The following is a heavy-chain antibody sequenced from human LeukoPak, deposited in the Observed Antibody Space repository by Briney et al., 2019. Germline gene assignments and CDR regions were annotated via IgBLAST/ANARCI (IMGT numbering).Heavy chain of an antibody. CDR3: AKGFRVGALSSYHYYYVDA. CDR2: IRYDGSNK. D-gene: IGHD1-26*01. J-gene: IGHJ6*03. V-gene: IGHV3-30*02. Sequence: PGGSLRLSCAASGFTFSSYGMHWVRQAPGKGLEWVAFIRYDGSNKYYADSVKGRFTISRDNSKNTLYLQMNSLRAEDTAVYYCAKGFRVGALSSYHYYYVDAWGNGTTVTASS. CDR1: GFTFSSYG.